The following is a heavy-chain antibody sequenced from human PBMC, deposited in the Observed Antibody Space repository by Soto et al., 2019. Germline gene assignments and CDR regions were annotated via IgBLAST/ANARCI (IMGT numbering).Heavy chain of an antibody. CDR2: IGTAGDR. Sequence: EVQLLESGGGLVQPGGSLRLSCAASGVTFSSYDMHWVCQATGKGLEWVSAIGTAGDRYYPGSMKGRFTICRENAKNSLYLQMNSIRAEDTAVYYSARRGWGGNALDSWGQGTLVTVSS. J-gene: IGHJ4*02. CDR3: ARRGWGGNALDS. CDR1: GVTFSSYD. D-gene: IGHD5-12*01. V-gene: IGHV3-13*01.